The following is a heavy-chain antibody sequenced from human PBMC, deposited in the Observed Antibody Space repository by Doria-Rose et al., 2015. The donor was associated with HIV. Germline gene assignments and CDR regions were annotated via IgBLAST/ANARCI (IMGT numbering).Heavy chain of an antibody. J-gene: IGHJ4*02. CDR3: ARIKSSRWYHKYYFDF. CDR2: IFSDDER. CDR1: GVSLSSPGMG. V-gene: IGHV2-26*01. D-gene: IGHD6-13*01. Sequence: SGPVLVKPTETLTLTCTVSGVSLSSPGMGVSWIRQPPGKALEWLAYIFSDDERSYKTSLKSRLTISRGTSKSQVVLTMTDMDPVDTATYYCARIKSSRWYHKYYFDFWDQGTLVIVSA.